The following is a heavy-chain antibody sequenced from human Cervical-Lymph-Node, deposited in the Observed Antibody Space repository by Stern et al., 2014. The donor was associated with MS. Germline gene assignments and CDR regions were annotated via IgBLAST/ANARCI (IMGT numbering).Heavy chain of an antibody. V-gene: IGHV1-69*01. CDR2: LIPTSGTT. J-gene: IGHJ4*02. D-gene: IGHD2-15*01. CDR3: WGYCSRDVCFDN. Sequence: QVQLVQSGAEVKKPGSSVKVSCKASGGTISNYTINWVRQAPGQGLEWMGELIPTSGTTTYAQRFQVRVTMTADDSTNIAYLELSSLRSDDTSVYYCWGYCSRDVCFDNWGQGTLITVPS. CDR1: GGTISNYT.